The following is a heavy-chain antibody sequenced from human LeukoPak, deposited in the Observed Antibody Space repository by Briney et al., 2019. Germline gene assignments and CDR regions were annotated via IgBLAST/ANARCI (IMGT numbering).Heavy chain of an antibody. J-gene: IGHJ4*02. CDR3: ARVAGNYHDY. V-gene: IGHV4-61*02. Sequence: SQTLSLTCTVSGGSISSGSYYWSWIRQPAGKGLEWIGRIYTSGSTNYNPSLKSRVTMSVDTSKNQFSLKLSSVTAADTAVYYCARVAGNYHDYWGQGTLVTVSS. CDR2: IYTSGST. D-gene: IGHD6-13*01. CDR1: GGSISSGSYY.